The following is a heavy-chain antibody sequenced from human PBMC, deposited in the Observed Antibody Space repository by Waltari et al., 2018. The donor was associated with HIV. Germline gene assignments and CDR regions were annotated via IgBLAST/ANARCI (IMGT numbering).Heavy chain of an antibody. CDR3: AKGVRYLDP. Sequence: EVQLVVSGGGGIPPGGSRRVSCDVAGPPGFLAENYISCVRLAQGRRPEWLAVMYADGTTYYADSVKGRFTLSRDVRINEFYLQMNDLRSADTALYYCAKGVRYLDPWGQGAHITVSS. D-gene: IGHD3-10*01. V-gene: IGHV3-53*05. J-gene: IGHJ5*02. CDR1: GFLAENY. CDR2: MYADGTT.